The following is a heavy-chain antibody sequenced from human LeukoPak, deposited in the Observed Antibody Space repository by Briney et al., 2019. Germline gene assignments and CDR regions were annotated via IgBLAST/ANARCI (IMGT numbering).Heavy chain of an antibody. CDR1: GYPFRSYG. J-gene: IGHJ4*02. CDR3: ARNAAVVKFYY. CDR2: VNGVSGKA. V-gene: IGHV1-18*01. D-gene: IGHD3-22*01. Sequence: GASVKVSCKPSGYPFRSYGIAWVRQAPGQGLEWMGWVNGVSGKAKYAQRFQDRVTMTTDSSTAYLEVKSLRSDDTAVYYCARNAAVVKFYYWGQGTLVTVSS.